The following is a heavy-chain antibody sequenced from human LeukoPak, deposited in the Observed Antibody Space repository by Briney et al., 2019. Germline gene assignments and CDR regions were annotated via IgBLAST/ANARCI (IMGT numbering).Heavy chain of an antibody. V-gene: IGHV4-31*03. CDR3: AREATVVVPAATHEDV. D-gene: IGHD2-2*01. CDR2: IYYSGST. CDR1: GGSISSGGYY. J-gene: IGHJ6*02. Sequence: SQTLSLTCTVSGGSISSGGYYWSRIRQHPGQGLEWIGYIYYSGSTYYNPSLKSRVTISVDTSKNQFSLKLSSVTAADTAVYYCAREATVVVPAATHEDVWGQGTTVTVSS.